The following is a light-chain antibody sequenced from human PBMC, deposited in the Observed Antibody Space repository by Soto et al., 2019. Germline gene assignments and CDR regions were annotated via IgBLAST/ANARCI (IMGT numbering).Light chain of an antibody. CDR1: QSISNN. V-gene: IGKV3D-15*01. CDR2: GAS. J-gene: IGKJ1*01. CDR3: QQYHYLWT. Sequence: EILMTQSPATLSVSPGERASLSCRAGQSISNNLVWYQQKPGQGPRVLIFGASTRATGIPARFSGSGSGTEFTLTISSLHSEDSAVYFRQQYHYLWTFGQGISVDSK.